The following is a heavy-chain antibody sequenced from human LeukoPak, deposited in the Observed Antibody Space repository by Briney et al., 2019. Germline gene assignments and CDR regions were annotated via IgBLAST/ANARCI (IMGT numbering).Heavy chain of an antibody. CDR2: IGKGGDT. Sequence: GGSLRLSCAASGFSFSSYDFHWVRQPTGEGLQWVSGIGKGGDTYYAGSVKGRFTIFRENAKNSLYLQMNSLRAEDTAVYYCASISSSWYGGGYWGQGTLVTVSS. D-gene: IGHD6-13*01. CDR1: GFSFSSYD. V-gene: IGHV3-13*04. CDR3: ASISSSWYGGGY. J-gene: IGHJ4*02.